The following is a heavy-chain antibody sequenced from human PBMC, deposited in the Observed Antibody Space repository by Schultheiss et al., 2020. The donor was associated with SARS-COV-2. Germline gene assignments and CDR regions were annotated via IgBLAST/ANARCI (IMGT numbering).Heavy chain of an antibody. D-gene: IGHD3-10*01. J-gene: IGHJ3*02. Sequence: GESLKISCAASGFTVSSNYMSWVRQAPGKGLEWVSVIYSGGSTYYADSVKGRFTISRDNSKNTLYLQMNSLKTEDTAVYYCTTSHYYGSGSYTPILFDIWGQGTMVTVSS. CDR2: IYSGGST. V-gene: IGHV3-53*01. CDR3: TTSHYYGSGSYTPILFDI. CDR1: GFTVSSNY.